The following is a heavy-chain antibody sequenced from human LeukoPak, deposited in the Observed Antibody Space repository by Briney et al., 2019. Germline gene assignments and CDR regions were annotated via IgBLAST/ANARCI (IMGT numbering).Heavy chain of an antibody. V-gene: IGHV4-39*01. CDR3: ARHCCSGPAKRVFDI. D-gene: IGHD2-15*01. J-gene: IGHJ3*02. CDR2: ISYSGNT. Sequence: SETLSLTCTVSGGSIISSDYHWVWVRHPPGKGLEWIGTISYSGNTDYNPSLRSRVTISVDTSNNQFSLRLGSVTAADTAVYHCARHCCSGPAKRVFDIWGQGTMVTVSS. CDR1: GGSIISSDYH.